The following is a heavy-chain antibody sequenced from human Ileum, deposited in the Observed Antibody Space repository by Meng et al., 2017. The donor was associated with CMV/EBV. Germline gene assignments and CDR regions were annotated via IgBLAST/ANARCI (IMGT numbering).Heavy chain of an antibody. CDR1: GFTFSDYY. D-gene: IGHD3-16*01. CDR2: ISSTSGIYT. J-gene: IGHJ4*02. CDR3: AREGGLKRFDS. Sequence: GELGESGGGWVKPGGSLRLSCAVSGFTFSDYYIHWIRQAPGKGLEWISYISSTSGIYTKYTDSVTGRFTISRDNAKNSVYLQMNMLRAEDTAVYYCAREGGLKRFDSWGQGTLVTVSS. V-gene: IGHV3-11*06.